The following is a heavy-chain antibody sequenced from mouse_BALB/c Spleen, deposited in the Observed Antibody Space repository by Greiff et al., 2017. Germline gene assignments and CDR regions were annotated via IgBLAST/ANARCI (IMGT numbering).Heavy chain of an antibody. CDR2: IDPANGNT. CDR3: ARAFTTGY. Sequence: EVQLQQSGAELVKPGASVKLSCTASGFTIKDTYMHWVKQRPEQGLEWIGRIDPANGNTKYDPKFQGKATITADTSSNTAYLQLSSLTSEDTAVYYCARAFTTGYWGQGTTLTVSA. CDR1: GFTIKDTY. V-gene: IGHV14-3*02. D-gene: IGHD1-1*01. J-gene: IGHJ2*01.